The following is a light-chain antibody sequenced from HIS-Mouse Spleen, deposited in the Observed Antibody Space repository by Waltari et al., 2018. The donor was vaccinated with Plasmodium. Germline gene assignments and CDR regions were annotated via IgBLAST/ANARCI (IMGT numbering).Light chain of an antibody. Sequence: DIQMTQSPSTLSASVGDRVTITCRASQSISSRLAWDQRKPGKAPKLLIYKASSLESRVPSRFSGSGSGTEFTLTISSLQPDDFATYYCQQYNSYSWTFGQGTKVEIK. J-gene: IGKJ1*01. CDR3: QQYNSYSWT. CDR2: KAS. V-gene: IGKV1-5*03. CDR1: QSISSR.